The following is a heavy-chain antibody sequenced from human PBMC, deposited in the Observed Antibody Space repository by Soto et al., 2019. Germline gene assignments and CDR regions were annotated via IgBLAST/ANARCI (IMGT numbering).Heavy chain of an antibody. V-gene: IGHV6-1*01. Sequence: SQTLSLTCAISGDSVSSDSGVWIWIRQSPSRGLEWLGRTYYRSKWNNDYAVSVKSRITINPDTSKNQFSLQLDSVIPEDTAVYYFAGVTSFRAMDVWGQGTPVTVSS. D-gene: IGHD3-10*01. CDR3: AGVTSFRAMDV. CDR2: TYYRSKWNN. CDR1: GDSVSSDSGV. J-gene: IGHJ6*02.